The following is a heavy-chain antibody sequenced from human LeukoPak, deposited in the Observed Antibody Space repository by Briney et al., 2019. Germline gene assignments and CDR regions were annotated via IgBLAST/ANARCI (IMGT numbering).Heavy chain of an antibody. CDR3: AKDERGGYCSSTSCSYNDY. Sequence: SGGSLRLSCAASGFTFSSYAMSWVRQAPGKGLEWVSAISGSGGSTYYADSVKGRFTISRDNSKNTLYLQMNSLRAEDTAVYYCAKDERGGYCSSTSCSYNDYWGQGTLVTVSS. V-gene: IGHV3-23*01. D-gene: IGHD2-2*01. J-gene: IGHJ4*02. CDR1: GFTFSSYA. CDR2: ISGSGGST.